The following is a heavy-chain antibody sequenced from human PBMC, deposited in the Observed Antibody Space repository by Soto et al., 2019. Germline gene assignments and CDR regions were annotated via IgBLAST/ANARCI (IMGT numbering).Heavy chain of an antibody. CDR2: IYPGDSDT. CDR3: ARRLSGYSSGWYAGWFDP. D-gene: IGHD6-19*01. Sequence: GESLKISCKGSGYSFTSYWIGWVRQMPGKGLEWMGIIYPGDSDTRYSPSFQGQVTISADKSISTAYLQWSSLKASDTAMYYCARRLSGYSSGWYAGWFDPWGQGTRVTV. V-gene: IGHV5-51*01. J-gene: IGHJ5*02. CDR1: GYSFTSYW.